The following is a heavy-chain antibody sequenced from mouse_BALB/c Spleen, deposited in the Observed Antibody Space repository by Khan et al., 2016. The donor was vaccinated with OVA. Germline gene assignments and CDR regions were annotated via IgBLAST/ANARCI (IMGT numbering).Heavy chain of an antibody. V-gene: IGHV1-9*01. J-gene: IGHJ2*01. CDR2: ILPGSGSR. D-gene: IGHD1-1*01. CDR1: GYTFSSYW. Sequence: QVTLKESGAELMKPGASVKISCKATGYTFSSYWLEWVKQRSGHGLEWIGEILPGSGSRNYNEKFKGKATFTADISSKTTYMQLSSLTSEDSAVYDCARVNYGSRDYFDYWGQGTTLTVSA. CDR3: ARVNYGSRDYFDY.